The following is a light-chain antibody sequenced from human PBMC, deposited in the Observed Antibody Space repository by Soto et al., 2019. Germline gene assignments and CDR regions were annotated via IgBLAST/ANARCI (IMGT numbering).Light chain of an antibody. CDR2: RNN. CDR1: SSDIGSNY. V-gene: IGLV1-47*01. CDR3: AGWDDSLSGVI. J-gene: IGLJ2*01. Sequence: QSVLTQPPSASGTPGQRVTISCSGSSSDIGSNYIYWYQQLPGTAPKLLIYRNNQRPSGVPDRFSGSKSGTSASLAISGLRSEDEADYYCAGWDDSLSGVIFGGGTKLTV.